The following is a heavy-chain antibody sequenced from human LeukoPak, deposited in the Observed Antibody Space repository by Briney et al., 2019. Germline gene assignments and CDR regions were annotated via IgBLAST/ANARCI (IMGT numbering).Heavy chain of an antibody. Sequence: SETLSLTCTVSGGSISSYYWSWIRQPPGKGLEWIGWSYHRGSTSYNPSLKSRVAISVDTSKNQFSLKLSSVTAADTAVYYCARDRELGYWGQGTLVTVS. CDR3: ARDRELGY. D-gene: IGHD1-1*01. V-gene: IGHV4-59*01. CDR2: SYHRGST. CDR1: GGSISSYY. J-gene: IGHJ4*02.